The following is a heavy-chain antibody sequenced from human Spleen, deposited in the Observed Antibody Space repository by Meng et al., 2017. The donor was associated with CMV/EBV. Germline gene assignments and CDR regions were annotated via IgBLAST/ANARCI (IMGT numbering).Heavy chain of an antibody. CDR1: GFTLSRYS. CDR3: ARASYSSSWYGTGFDY. Sequence: GFTLSRYSMNWIGQGPGKGLEWVSTISSSSSYIYYADSVKGRFTISRDNAKNSLYLQMNSLRAEDTAVYYCARASYSSSWYGTGFDYWGQRTLVTVSS. V-gene: IGHV3-21*01. D-gene: IGHD6-13*01. J-gene: IGHJ4*02. CDR2: ISSSSSYI.